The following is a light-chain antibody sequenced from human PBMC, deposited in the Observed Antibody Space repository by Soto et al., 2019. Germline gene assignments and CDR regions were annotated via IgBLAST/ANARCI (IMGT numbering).Light chain of an antibody. CDR1: QSHLHSNGYNY. V-gene: IGKV2-28*01. J-gene: IGKJ1*01. CDR2: DAS. Sequence: DIVTPQSPLSLPVTPGEPASISCRSSQSHLHSNGYNYLDWYLQKPGQSPQLLIYDASTRATGIPARFSGSGSGTEFTLTIISLQSEDFAVYYCQQYHTWPPKTFGQGTKVEIK. CDR3: QQYHTWPPKT.